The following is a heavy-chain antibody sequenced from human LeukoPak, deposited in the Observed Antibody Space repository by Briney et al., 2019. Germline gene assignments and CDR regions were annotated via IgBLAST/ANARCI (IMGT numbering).Heavy chain of an antibody. CDR2: ISAYNGNT. CDR3: ARVRDSWFDP. J-gene: IGHJ5*02. CDR1: GYSFTSYG. Sequence: GASVKVSCKASGYSFTSYGISWVRQGPRPGREWMGWISAYNGNTNYAQKLQGRVTMTTDTSTSTAYMELRSLRSDDTAVYYCARVRDSWFDPWGQGTLVTVSS. D-gene: IGHD2-15*01. V-gene: IGHV1-18*01.